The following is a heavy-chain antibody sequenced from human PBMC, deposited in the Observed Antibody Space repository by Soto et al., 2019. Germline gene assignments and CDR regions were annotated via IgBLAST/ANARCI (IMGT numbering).Heavy chain of an antibody. CDR2: IYYSGST. V-gene: IGHV4-59*01. CDR3: ARRQIVGATDWFDP. Sequence: SETLSLTCTFSGGSISSYYWSWIRQPPGKGLEWIGYIYYSGSTNYNPSLKSRVTISVDTSKNQFSLKLSSVTAADTAVYYCARRQIVGATDWFDPWGQGTLVTVS. D-gene: IGHD1-26*01. J-gene: IGHJ5*02. CDR1: GGSISSYY.